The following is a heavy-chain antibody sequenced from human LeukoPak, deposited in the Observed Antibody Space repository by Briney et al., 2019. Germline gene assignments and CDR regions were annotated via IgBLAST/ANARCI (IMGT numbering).Heavy chain of an antibody. V-gene: IGHV4-30-4*01. J-gene: IGHJ5*02. CDR2: IFYRGST. D-gene: IGHD6-13*01. CDR1: GGSISNDDYY. Sequence: SETLSLTCTVSGGSISNDDYYWTWIRQSPGKGLEWIGYIFYRGSTYYNPSLKSRVTISVDTSKNQFSLKLSSVTAADTAVYYCASAGLDSSSWYGWFDPWGQGTLVTVSS. CDR3: ASAGLDSSSWYGWFDP.